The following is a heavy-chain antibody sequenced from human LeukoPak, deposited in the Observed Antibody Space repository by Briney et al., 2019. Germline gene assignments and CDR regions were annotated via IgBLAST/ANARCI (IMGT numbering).Heavy chain of an antibody. D-gene: IGHD3-22*01. J-gene: IGHJ4*02. V-gene: IGHV3-48*03. CDR2: ISSSGSTI. CDR3: ARGTPIYYDSSGFDY. CDR1: GFTFSSYE. Sequence: GGFLRLSCAASGFTFSSYEMNWVRQAPGKGLEWVSYISSSGSTIYYADSVKGRFTISRDNAKNSLYLQMNSLRAEDTAVYYCARGTPIYYDSSGFDYWGQGTLVTVSS.